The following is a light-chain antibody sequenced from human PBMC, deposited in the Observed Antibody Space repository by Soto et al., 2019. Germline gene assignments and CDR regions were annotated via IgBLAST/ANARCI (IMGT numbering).Light chain of an antibody. Sequence: VVTLTQTTLSLSPGERATLSCVASQSVSSSYVAWYQHRPGLATRLLIHDASSRATGIPDRFSGTKSGTDFTLTIRRLEPEDAAGYRSPVSASLPNPFG. CDR2: DAS. V-gene: IGKV3D-20*01. CDR3: PVSASLPNP. J-gene: IGKJ2*01. CDR1: QSVSSSY.